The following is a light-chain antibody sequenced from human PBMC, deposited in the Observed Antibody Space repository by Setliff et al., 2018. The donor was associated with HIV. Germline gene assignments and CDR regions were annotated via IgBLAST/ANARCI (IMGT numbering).Light chain of an antibody. CDR1: SSDVGGFNY. CDR3: SSYTISNSFV. J-gene: IGLJ1*01. V-gene: IGLV2-14*01. CDR2: EVY. Sequence: QSVLTQPASVSGSPGQSITISCTGTSSDVGGFNYVSWYQHHPGKAPKLIIYEVYNRPSGFSDRFSGSKSGNTASLTISGLRAEDEADYYCSSYTISNSFVFGTGTKVTVL.